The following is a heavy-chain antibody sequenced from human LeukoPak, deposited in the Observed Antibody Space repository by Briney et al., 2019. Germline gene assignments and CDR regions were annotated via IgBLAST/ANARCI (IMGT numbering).Heavy chain of an antibody. J-gene: IGHJ4*02. CDR1: GFTFSSYG. D-gene: IGHD3-22*01. Sequence: PGRSLRLSCAASGFTFSSYGMHWVRQAPGKGLEWVAVISYDGSNKYYADSVKGRFTISRDNAKNSLYLQMNSLRAEDTAVYYCARRNHYESKEIDYWGQGTLVTVSS. CDR2: ISYDGSNK. V-gene: IGHV3-30*03. CDR3: ARRNHYESKEIDY.